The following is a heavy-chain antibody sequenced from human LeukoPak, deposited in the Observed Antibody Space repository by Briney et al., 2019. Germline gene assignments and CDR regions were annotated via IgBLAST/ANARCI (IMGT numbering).Heavy chain of an antibody. Sequence: SETLSLTCTVSGGSISSYYWSWIRQPPGKGLEWIGYIYYSGSTNYNPSPKSRVTISVDTSKNQFSLKLSSVTAADTAVYYCARIGVGYSYGPLHYWGQGTLVTVSS. CDR2: IYYSGST. V-gene: IGHV4-59*01. D-gene: IGHD5-18*01. CDR1: GGSISSYY. CDR3: ARIGVGYSYGPLHY. J-gene: IGHJ4*02.